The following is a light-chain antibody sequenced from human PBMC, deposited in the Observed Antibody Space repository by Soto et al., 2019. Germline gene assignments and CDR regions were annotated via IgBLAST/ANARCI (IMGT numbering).Light chain of an antibody. CDR1: QGVSDW. V-gene: IGKV1-5*01. Sequence: DIQMTQSPSTLAASVGDRVTITCRASQGVSDWVAWYQQKPGEAPTLLIFYASSFESGVPPRFSGSGSGTLFTLTIDELQAEDVGTYYCQHYDTNSETLAQGTKLAI. CDR3: QHYDTNSET. CDR2: YAS. J-gene: IGKJ2*01.